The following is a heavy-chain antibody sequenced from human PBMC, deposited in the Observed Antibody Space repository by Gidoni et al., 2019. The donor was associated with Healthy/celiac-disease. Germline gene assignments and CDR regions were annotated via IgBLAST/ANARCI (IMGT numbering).Heavy chain of an antibody. J-gene: IGHJ6*04. CDR1: GFTFSNAW. V-gene: IGHV3-15*07. CDR3: TTQGDCSSTSCYYYYYGMDV. Sequence: EVQLVESGGGLVKPGGSLSLSCAASGFTFSNAWMNWVRQAPGKGLDWVRRIKSKTDGGTTDYAAPVKGRFTISRDDSKNTLYLQMNSLKTDDTAVYYCTTQGDCSSTSCYYYYYGMDVWGKGTTVTVSS. CDR2: IKSKTDGGTT. D-gene: IGHD2-2*01.